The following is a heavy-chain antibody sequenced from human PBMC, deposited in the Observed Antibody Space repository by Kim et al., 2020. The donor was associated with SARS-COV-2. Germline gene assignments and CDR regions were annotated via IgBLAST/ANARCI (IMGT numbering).Heavy chain of an antibody. CDR3: VRGRSGPDY. CDR1: GYTFTTFG. CDR2: SSPYNGNT. D-gene: IGHD2-15*01. J-gene: IGHJ4*02. V-gene: IGHV1-18*01. Sequence: ASVKVSCKASGYTFTTFGVTWVRQAPGQGLEWMGWSSPYNGNTNYAQNLQGRVTMTTDTSTSTAYMELRSLRSDDTAVYYCVRGRSGPDYWGQGTLVTVS.